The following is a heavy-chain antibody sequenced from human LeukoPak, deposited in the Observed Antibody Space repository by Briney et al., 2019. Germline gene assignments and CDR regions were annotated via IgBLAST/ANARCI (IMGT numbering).Heavy chain of an antibody. D-gene: IGHD5-18*01. CDR1: GFTVSSNY. CDR2: IYSGGST. J-gene: IGHJ4*02. V-gene: IGHV3-53*01. CDR3: ARGTAMAKVAYFDY. Sequence: GRSLRLSCAASGFTVSSNYMSWVRQAPGKGLEWVSVIYSGGSTYYADSVKGRFTISRDNSKNTLYLQMNSLRAEDTAVYYCARGTAMAKVAYFDYWGQGTLVTVSS.